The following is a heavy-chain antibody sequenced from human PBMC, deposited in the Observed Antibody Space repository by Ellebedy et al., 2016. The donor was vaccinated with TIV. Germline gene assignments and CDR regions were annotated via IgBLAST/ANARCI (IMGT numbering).Heavy chain of an antibody. Sequence: AASVKVSCKASGGTFSSYAISWVRQAPGQGLEWMGRIIPILGIANYAQKFQGRVTITADKSTSTAYMELSSLRSEDTAVYYCARVSILELTDDAPFDPWGQGTLVTVSS. CDR1: GGTFSSYA. CDR2: IIPILGIA. J-gene: IGHJ5*02. CDR3: ARVSILELTDDAPFDP. V-gene: IGHV1-69*04. D-gene: IGHD1-7*01.